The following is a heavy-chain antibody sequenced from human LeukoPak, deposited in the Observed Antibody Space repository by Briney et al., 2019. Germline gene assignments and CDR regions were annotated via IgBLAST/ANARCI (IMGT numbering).Heavy chain of an antibody. Sequence: SVKVSCKASGGTFGSYAISWVRQAPGQGLEWMGGIIPILGTANYAQEFQGRVTITTDESTSTAYMELSSLRSEDTAVYYCARAPPDDAFDIWGQGTMVTVSS. CDR3: ARAPPDDAFDI. CDR2: IIPILGTA. J-gene: IGHJ3*02. V-gene: IGHV1-69*05. CDR1: GGTFGSYA.